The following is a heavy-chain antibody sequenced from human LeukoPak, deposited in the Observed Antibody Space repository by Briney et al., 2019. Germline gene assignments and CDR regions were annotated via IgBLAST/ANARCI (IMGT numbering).Heavy chain of an antibody. D-gene: IGHD3-22*01. Sequence: SETLSLTCAVYGGSFSGYYWSWIRQPPGKGLEWIGEINHSGSTNYNPSLKSRVTISVDTSKNQFSLKLSSVTAADTAVYCCARSDYYDSSGYYSLDAFDIWGQGTMVTVSS. J-gene: IGHJ3*02. CDR1: GGSFSGYY. CDR3: ARSDYYDSSGYYSLDAFDI. CDR2: INHSGST. V-gene: IGHV4-34*01.